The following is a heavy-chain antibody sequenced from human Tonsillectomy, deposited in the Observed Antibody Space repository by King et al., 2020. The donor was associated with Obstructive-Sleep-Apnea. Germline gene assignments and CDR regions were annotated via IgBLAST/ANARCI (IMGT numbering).Heavy chain of an antibody. D-gene: IGHD6-13*01. CDR3: ARESNSAAAGQYDYYGVDV. J-gene: IGHJ6*02. CDR2: ISDDGINK. V-gene: IGHV3-30*01. Sequence: VQLVESGGGVVQPGRSLRLSCAASGFTFSSHAMHWVRQAPGKGRAWVALISDDGINKYYADSVKGRFTISTDNSKNTLYLQTNSLRLEDTDENYCARESNSAAAGQYDYYGVDVWGQGTTVTVSS. CDR1: GFTFSSHA.